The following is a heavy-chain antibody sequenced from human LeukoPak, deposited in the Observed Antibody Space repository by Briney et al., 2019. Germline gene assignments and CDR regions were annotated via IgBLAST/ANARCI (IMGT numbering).Heavy chain of an antibody. V-gene: IGHV1-8*01. CDR3: TRAIRHQLLSDF. D-gene: IGHD2-2*01. J-gene: IGHJ5*01. Sequence: GASVKVSCKASGYTFSNYDITWVRQATGQGPEWMGWMNPELGSTGYAQRFRGRVTMTRDSSINTAYMELINLRLEDTAVYYCTRAIRHQLLSDFWGQGTLVTVSS. CDR2: MNPELGST. CDR1: GYTFSNYD.